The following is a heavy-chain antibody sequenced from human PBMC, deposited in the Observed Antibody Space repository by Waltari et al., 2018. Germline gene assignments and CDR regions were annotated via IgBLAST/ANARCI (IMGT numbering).Heavy chain of an antibody. CDR1: GYTFTSYD. V-gene: IGHV1-8*03. D-gene: IGHD6-19*01. CDR3: ARGFRYSSGWYWRY. Sequence: QVQLVQSGAEVKKPGASVKVSCKASGYTFTSYDINWVRQATGQGLEWMGRMNPNSGNTGYAQKFQGRVTITRNTSISTAYMELSSLRSEDTAVYYCARGFRYSSGWYWRYWGQGTLVTVSS. CDR2: MNPNSGNT. J-gene: IGHJ4*02.